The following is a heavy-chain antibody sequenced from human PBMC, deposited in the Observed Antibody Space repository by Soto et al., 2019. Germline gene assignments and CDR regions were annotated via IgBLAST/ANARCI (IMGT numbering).Heavy chain of an antibody. CDR1: GGTFSSYA. Sequence: SVKVSCKASGGTFSSYAISWVRQAPGQGLEWMGGIIPIFGTANYAQKFQGRVTITADESTSTAYMELSSLRSEDTAVYYCARTVYSSSSDHSYYYYGMDVWGQGTRVTVSS. J-gene: IGHJ6*02. V-gene: IGHV1-69*13. CDR3: ARTVYSSSSDHSYYYYGMDV. CDR2: IIPIFGTA. D-gene: IGHD6-6*01.